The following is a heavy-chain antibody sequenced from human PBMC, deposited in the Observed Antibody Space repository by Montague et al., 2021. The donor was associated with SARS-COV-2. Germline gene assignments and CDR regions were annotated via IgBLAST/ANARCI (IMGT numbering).Heavy chain of an antibody. CDR2: IYYSGYT. D-gene: IGHD3-16*01. CDR1: GGSITTTSHC. CDR3: ARLGPGPQGEES. V-gene: IGHV4-39*01. J-gene: IGHJ5*02. Sequence: SETLSLTCTVSGGSITTTSHCWGWIRQPPGKGLEWIGSIYYSGYTHYNPSLKTRLTLPVDTSTNQFSLKLSSVTAADTAVYHCARLGPGPQGEESWGQGTVVIVSS.